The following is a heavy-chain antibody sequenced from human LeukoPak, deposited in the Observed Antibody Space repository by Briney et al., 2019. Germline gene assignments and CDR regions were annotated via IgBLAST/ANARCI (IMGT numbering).Heavy chain of an antibody. J-gene: IGHJ4*02. D-gene: IGHD3-10*01. CDR1: GFTFSSYG. CDR3: ATRSYITMVRGVTPRVT. Sequence: PGGSLRLSCAASGFTFSSYGMSWVRQAPGKGLEWVSAISGSGGSTYYADSVKGRFTVSRDNSKNTLYLQMNSLRAEDTAVYYCATRSYITMVRGVTPRVTGGQGTLVTVSS. V-gene: IGHV3-23*01. CDR2: ISGSGGST.